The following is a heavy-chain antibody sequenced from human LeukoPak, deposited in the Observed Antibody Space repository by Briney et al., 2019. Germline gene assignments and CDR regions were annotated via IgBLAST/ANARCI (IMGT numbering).Heavy chain of an antibody. CDR2: IQYDETDK. V-gene: IGHV3-30*02. J-gene: IGHJ6*02. Sequence: GGSLRLSCAASGFTFTTSGMHWVRQAPGKGLEWVAFIQYDETDKFYADSVKGRFTISRDNSKNTLYLQMNSLRAEDTAVYYCAKGSGSSWSYYYYGMDVWGQGTTVTVSS. D-gene: IGHD6-13*01. CDR3: AKGSGSSWSYYYYGMDV. CDR1: GFTFTTSG.